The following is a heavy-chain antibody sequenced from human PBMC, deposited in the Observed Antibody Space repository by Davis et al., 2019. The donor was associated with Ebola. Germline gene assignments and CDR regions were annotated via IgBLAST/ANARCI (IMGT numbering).Heavy chain of an antibody. D-gene: IGHD2-2*01. J-gene: IGHJ4*02. Sequence: GESLKISCAASGFTFSDYYMSWIRQAPGKGLEWVSYISSSSSYTNYADSVKGRFTISRDNAKNSLYLQMNSLRAEDTAVYYCARLPAAVDYWGQGTLVTVSS. CDR2: ISSSSSYT. V-gene: IGHV3-11*06. CDR1: GFTFSDYY. CDR3: ARLPAAVDY.